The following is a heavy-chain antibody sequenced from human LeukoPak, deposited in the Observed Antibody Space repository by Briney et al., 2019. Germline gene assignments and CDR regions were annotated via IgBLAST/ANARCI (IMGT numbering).Heavy chain of an antibody. CDR2: IYYSGST. CDR3: QRMTAVAGTGDWFDP. J-gene: IGHJ5*02. D-gene: IGHD6-19*01. CDR1: GGSISSYY. Sequence: SETLSLTCTVSGGSISSYYWNWIRQPPGKGLEWIGYIYYSGSTNYNPSLKSRVTISVDTSKNQFSLKLRSVTAADTAVYYCQRMTAVAGTGDWFDPWGQGTLVTVSS. V-gene: IGHV4-59*01.